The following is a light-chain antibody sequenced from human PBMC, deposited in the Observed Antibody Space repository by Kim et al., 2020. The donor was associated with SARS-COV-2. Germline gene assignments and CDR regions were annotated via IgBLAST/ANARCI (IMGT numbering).Light chain of an antibody. CDR1: QSLVYSDGNTY. CDR2: KVS. V-gene: IGKV2-30*01. J-gene: IGKJ2*01. CDR3: MQGTHWPRYT. Sequence: DVVMTQSPLSLPVTLGQPASISCRSSQSLVYSDGNTYLNWFQQRTGQSPRRLIYKVSNRDSGVPDRFSGSGSGTDFTLKISRVEAGDVGVYYCMQGTHWPRYTFGQGTKL.